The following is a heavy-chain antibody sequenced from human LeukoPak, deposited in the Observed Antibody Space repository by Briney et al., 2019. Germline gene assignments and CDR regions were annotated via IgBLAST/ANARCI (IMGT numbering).Heavy chain of an antibody. CDR3: ARERVTTNDC. J-gene: IGHJ4*02. Sequence: GGSLTLSCAASGFTFSTYSMNWLRPAPGKGLEWVSYISSSSSNIYYADSVKGRFTISRDNAKNSLYLQMNSLGAEDTAVYYCARERVTTNDCWGQGTLVTVSS. V-gene: IGHV3-48*01. CDR2: ISSSSSNI. CDR1: GFTFSTYS. D-gene: IGHD5-18*01.